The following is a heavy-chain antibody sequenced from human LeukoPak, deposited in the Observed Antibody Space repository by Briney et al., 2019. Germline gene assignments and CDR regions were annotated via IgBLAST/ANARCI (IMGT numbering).Heavy chain of an antibody. CDR2: ISGRGGST. CDR1: GFSFSTYAYA. D-gene: IGHD5-12*01. J-gene: IGHJ4*02. Sequence: PGGSLRLSCAASGFSFSTYAYAMSWVRQPPGKGLEWVSAISGRGGSTDYADSVKGRFTISRDNSKNTLYLQMNSLRAEDTAVYFCAQGLGYSAYDPFDYWGQGTLVTVSS. V-gene: IGHV3-23*01. CDR3: AQGLGYSAYDPFDY.